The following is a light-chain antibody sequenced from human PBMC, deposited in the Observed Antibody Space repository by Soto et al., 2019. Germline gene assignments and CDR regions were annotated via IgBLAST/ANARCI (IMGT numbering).Light chain of an antibody. CDR3: QQRSN. CDR1: QSISSY. J-gene: IGKJ5*01. Sequence: DIQMTQSPSSLSASVGDIVTITCRASQSISSYLNWYQQKPGKAPKLLIYKASTLKSGVPSRFSGSGSGTDFTLTISSLEPEDFAVYYCQQRSNFGQGTRLEIK. CDR2: KAS. V-gene: IGKV1-39*01.